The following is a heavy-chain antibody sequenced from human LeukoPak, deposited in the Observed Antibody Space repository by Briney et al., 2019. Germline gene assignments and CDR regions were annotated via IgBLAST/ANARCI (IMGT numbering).Heavy chain of an antibody. CDR1: GFTFSIFS. Sequence: GGSLRLSCAASGFTFSIFSMNWVRQVPGKGLEWLSYIGSSGDGAIFYRDSVKGRFTISRDNAKNSLYLQMDSLRDEDTAVYYCARGVGYCSGGSCYNWFDPWGQGTLVTVSS. D-gene: IGHD2-15*01. CDR3: ARGVGYCSGGSCYNWFDP. CDR2: IGSSGDGAI. V-gene: IGHV3-48*02. J-gene: IGHJ5*02.